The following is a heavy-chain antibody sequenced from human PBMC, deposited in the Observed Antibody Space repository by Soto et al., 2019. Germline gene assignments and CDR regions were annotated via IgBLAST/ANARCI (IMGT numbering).Heavy chain of an antibody. V-gene: IGHV3-23*01. Sequence: GGSLRLSCAASGFTFSSYAMSWVRQAPGKGLEWVSAISGSGGSTYYADSVKGRFTISRDNSKNTLYLQMKSLRAEDTAVYYCAKSYCSSTSCYRTGGYNWFDPWGQGTLVTVSS. CDR2: ISGSGGST. CDR1: GFTFSSYA. D-gene: IGHD2-2*01. J-gene: IGHJ5*02. CDR3: AKSYCSSTSCYRTGGYNWFDP.